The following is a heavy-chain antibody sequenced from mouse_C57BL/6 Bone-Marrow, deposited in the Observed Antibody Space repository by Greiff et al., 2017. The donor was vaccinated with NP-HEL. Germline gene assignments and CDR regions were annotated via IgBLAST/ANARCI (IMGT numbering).Heavy chain of an antibody. CDR1: GYTFTSYW. J-gene: IGHJ2*01. V-gene: IGHV1-59*01. Sequence: QVQLQQPGAELVRPGTSVKLSCKASGYTFTSYWMHWVKQRPGQGLEWIGVIDPSDSYTNYNQKFKGKATLTVDTSSSTAYMQLSSLTSEDSAVYYCARIYYGSDYWGQGTTLTVSS. CDR2: IDPSDSYT. CDR3: ARIYYGSDY. D-gene: IGHD2-2*01.